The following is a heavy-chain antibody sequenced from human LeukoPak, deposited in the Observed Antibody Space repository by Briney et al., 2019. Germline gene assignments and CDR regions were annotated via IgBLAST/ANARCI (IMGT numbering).Heavy chain of an antibody. J-gene: IGHJ4*02. CDR2: IYYSGST. V-gene: IGHV4-59*12. D-gene: IGHD1-26*01. CDR3: ARDREWELLFDY. CDR1: GGSISGYY. Sequence: SETLSLTCTVSGGSISGYYWTWIRQSPGKGLEWIGYIYYSGSTNYNPSLKSRVTISVDTSKNQFSLKMTSMTAADTAVYYCARDREWELLFDYWGQGTLVTVSS.